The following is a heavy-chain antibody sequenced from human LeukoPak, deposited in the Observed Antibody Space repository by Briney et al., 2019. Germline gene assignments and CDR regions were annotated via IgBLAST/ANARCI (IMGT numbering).Heavy chain of an antibody. CDR3: AREHYFYHMDG. J-gene: IGHJ6*03. CDR2: VNQGGTEK. V-gene: IGHV3-7*01. CDR1: GFPFSTQW. Sequence: GGSLRLSCAASGFPFSTQWMSWVRQAPGKGLEWVALVNQGGTEKYYVDSVKGRFTISRDNAENSVCLQMNRLRAEDTAVYYCAREHYFYHMDGWGEGTTVTVSS.